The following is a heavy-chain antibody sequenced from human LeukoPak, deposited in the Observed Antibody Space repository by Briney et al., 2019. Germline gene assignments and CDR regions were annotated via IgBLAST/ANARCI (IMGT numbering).Heavy chain of an antibody. CDR1: GFTFDDYA. CDR2: ISGDGSIT. D-gene: IGHD5-12*01. Sequence: QPGGSLRLXCAASGFTFDDYAMHWVRQPPGKGLECVSLISGDGSITYYADSVKGRFTISRDNSKNSLFLQMNSLRTEDTALYYCSKDNWVATRGHYGFDYWGQGTLVTVSS. V-gene: IGHV3-43*02. CDR3: SKDNWVATRGHYGFDY. J-gene: IGHJ4*02.